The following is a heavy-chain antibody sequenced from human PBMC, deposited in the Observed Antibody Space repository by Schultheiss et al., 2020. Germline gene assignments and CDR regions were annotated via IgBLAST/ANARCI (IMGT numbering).Heavy chain of an antibody. CDR2: INAGNGNT. CDR3: ARVGRYCSSTSCYGGFDP. V-gene: IGHV1-3*01. D-gene: IGHD2-2*01. Sequence: ASGKVSCKASGYTFTSYAMHWVRQAPGQRLEWMGWINAGNGNTKYSQKFQGRVTMTTDTSTSTAYMELRSLRSDDTAVYYCARVGRYCSSTSCYGGFDPWGQGTLVTVSS. CDR1: GYTFTSYA. J-gene: IGHJ5*02.